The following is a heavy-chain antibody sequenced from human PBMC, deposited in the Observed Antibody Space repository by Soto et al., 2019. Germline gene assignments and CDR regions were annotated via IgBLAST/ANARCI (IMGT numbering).Heavy chain of an antibody. J-gene: IGHJ6*02. V-gene: IGHV3-30-3*01. Sequence: QVQLVESGGGVVQPGRSLRLSCAASGFTFSSYAMHWVRQAPGKGLEWVAVISYDGSNKYYADSVKGRFTISRDNSKNPLYLQMNSLRAEDTAVYYCARDHSSSLYYGMDVWGQGTTVTVSS. CDR2: ISYDGSNK. CDR1: GFTFSSYA. CDR3: ARDHSSSLYYGMDV. D-gene: IGHD6-6*01.